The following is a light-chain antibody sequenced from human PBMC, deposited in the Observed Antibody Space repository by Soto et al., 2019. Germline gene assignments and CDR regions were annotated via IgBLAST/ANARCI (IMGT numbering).Light chain of an antibody. Sequence: DIRMSRSPSSLSASVRDRVTITCLSSQSISSYLNWYQQKPGKAPKLLIYAASSLQSGVPSRFSGSGSGTDFTLTISSLQPEDFTTYYCQQSYSTPSITFGQGTRLEIK. V-gene: IGKV1-39*01. CDR2: AAS. J-gene: IGKJ5*01. CDR3: QQSYSTPSIT. CDR1: QSISSY.